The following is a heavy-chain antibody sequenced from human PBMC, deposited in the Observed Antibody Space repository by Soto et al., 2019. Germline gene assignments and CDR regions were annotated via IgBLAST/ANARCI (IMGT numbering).Heavy chain of an antibody. CDR1: GFTFSSYW. J-gene: IGHJ6*02. V-gene: IGHV3-7*03. CDR2: IKQDGSEK. Sequence: SGGSLRLSCAASGFTFSSYWMSWVRQAPGKGLEWVANIKQDGSEKYYVDSVKGRFTISRDNAKNSLYLQMNSLRAEDTAVYYCARKILSSSPRWESYDYYGMDVWGQGTTVTVSS. CDR3: ARKILSSSPRWESYDYYGMDV. D-gene: IGHD6-13*01.